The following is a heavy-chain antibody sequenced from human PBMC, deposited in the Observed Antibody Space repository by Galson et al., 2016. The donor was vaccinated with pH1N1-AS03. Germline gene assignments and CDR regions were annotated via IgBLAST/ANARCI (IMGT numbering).Heavy chain of an antibody. D-gene: IGHD3-16*01. CDR3: ARGGDDYIWGSYSGDY. J-gene: IGHJ4*02. CDR2: INIDGSST. V-gene: IGHV3-74*01. Sequence: SLRLSCAASGFPFSTYWMHWVRQVPGKGPVWISRINIDGSSTDYADSVKGRFTISRDNAKEMVYLQMNRLRADDTAVYYCARGGDDYIWGSYSGDYWGQGILVTVSS. CDR1: GFPFSTYW.